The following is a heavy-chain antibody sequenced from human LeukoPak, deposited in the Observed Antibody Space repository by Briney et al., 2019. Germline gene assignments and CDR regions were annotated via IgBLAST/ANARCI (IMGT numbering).Heavy chain of an antibody. V-gene: IGHV3-15*01. CDR2: VKSKTNGETT. CDR3: TTEYYRNGYNN. Sequence: GGSLRLSCAASGFIFSDAWMSWVRQAPGKGLEWVGHVKSKTNGETTDYPAPVKGRFTIPRDDSKNTVYLEMNSLKTEDTGVYYCTTEYYRNGYNNWGQGTLVTVSS. CDR1: GFIFSDAW. D-gene: IGHD3-3*01. J-gene: IGHJ1*01.